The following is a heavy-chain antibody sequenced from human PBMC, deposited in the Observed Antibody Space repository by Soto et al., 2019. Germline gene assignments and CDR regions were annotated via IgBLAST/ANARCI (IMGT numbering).Heavy chain of an antibody. D-gene: IGHD3-10*01. CDR2: ITWNSGSV. Sequence: GGSLRLSCAVSGFKFEDYAMHWIRQVPGECPEWVSGITWNSGSVAYADSVKGRFTISRDNAKNSLFLQMNSVRAEDTALYYCAKASTRTMVRGVVKDYWGQGXLVTVYS. CDR1: GFKFEDYA. CDR3: AKASTRTMVRGVVKDY. V-gene: IGHV3-9*01. J-gene: IGHJ4*02.